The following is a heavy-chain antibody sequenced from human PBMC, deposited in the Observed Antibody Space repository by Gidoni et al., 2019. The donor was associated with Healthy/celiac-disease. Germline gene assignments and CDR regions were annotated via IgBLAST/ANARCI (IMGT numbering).Heavy chain of an antibody. Sequence: EVQLLESGGGLVQPGGSLRLSCAASGFPFSRYAMSWVRQAPGKGLEWVSAIRGGGGSTYYADSVKGRFTISRDNSKNTLYLQMNSLRAEDTAVYYCAKGPNGNYRVTGTQDAFDIWGQGTMVTVSS. V-gene: IGHV3-23*01. CDR2: IRGGGGST. CDR3: AKGPNGNYRVTGTQDAFDI. CDR1: GFPFSRYA. D-gene: IGHD1-7*01. J-gene: IGHJ3*02.